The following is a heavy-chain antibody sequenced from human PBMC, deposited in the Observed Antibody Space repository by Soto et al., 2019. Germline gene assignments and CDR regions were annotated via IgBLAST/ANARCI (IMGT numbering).Heavy chain of an antibody. Sequence: SEALSLTCAVYGGSFSGYYWSWIRQPPGKGLEWIGEINHSGSTNYNPSLKSRVTISVDTSKNQFSLKLSSVTAADTAVYYCARGRVRRGMDVWGQGTTVTVSS. CDR2: INHSGST. D-gene: IGHD6-13*01. CDR3: ARGRVRRGMDV. J-gene: IGHJ6*02. CDR1: GGSFSGYY. V-gene: IGHV4-34*01.